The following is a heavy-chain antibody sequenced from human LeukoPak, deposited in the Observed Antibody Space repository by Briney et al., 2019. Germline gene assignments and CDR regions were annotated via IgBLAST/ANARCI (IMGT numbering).Heavy chain of an antibody. CDR1: GFTVSSNY. J-gene: IGHJ4*02. CDR2: IYSGGST. D-gene: IGHD6-19*01. CDR3: ASDGGSGSYGDY. V-gene: IGHV3-53*01. Sequence: GGSLRLSCAASGFTVSSNYMSWVRQAPGKGMGWVSVIYSGGSTYYADSVKGRFTISRDDSKNTLYLQMNSLRDEDTAVYYCASDGGSGSYGDYWGQGTLATVSS.